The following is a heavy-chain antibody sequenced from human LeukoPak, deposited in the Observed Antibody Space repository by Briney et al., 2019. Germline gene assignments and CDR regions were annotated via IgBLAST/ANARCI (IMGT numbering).Heavy chain of an antibody. CDR2: IDHSGST. V-gene: IGHV4-34*01. J-gene: IGHJ4*02. CDR3: ARQYCSSTSWSYDY. Sequence: SATLSLTCAVYGGSFSGYYWSWISQPPGKGMEWIGEIDHSGSTNYNPSLKSRVTISVDTSKNQFSLKVSSVTATDTAVYYCARQYCSSTSWSYDYWGQGTLVTVSS. CDR1: GGSFSGYY. D-gene: IGHD2-2*01.